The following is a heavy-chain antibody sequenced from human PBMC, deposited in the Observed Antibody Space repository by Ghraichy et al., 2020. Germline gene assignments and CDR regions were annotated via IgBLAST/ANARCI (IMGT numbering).Heavy chain of an antibody. CDR3: AKHRYDNGGPDY. V-gene: IGHV3-21*01. Sequence: GGSLRLSCAASGFTFSSSSMNWVRQAPGKGLEWVSSISSSSGHMFYADSVKGRFTISRDNAKNSLYLQMNSLRVEDTAVYFCAKHRYDNGGPDYWGQGTLVTVSS. J-gene: IGHJ4*02. D-gene: IGHD3-22*01. CDR2: ISSSSGHM. CDR1: GFTFSSSS.